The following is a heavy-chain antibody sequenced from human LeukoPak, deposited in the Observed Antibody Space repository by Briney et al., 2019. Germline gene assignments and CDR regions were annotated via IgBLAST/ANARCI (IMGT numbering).Heavy chain of an antibody. J-gene: IGHJ4*02. CDR2: IYYSGST. Sequence: SETLSLTCTVSGGSISSGGYYWSWIRQHPGKGLEWIGYIYYSGSTYYNPSLKSRVTISVDTSKNQFSLKLGSVTAADTAVYYCARDSGSYSANYFDYWGQGTLVTVSS. CDR1: GGSISSGGYY. D-gene: IGHD1-26*01. CDR3: ARDSGSYSANYFDY. V-gene: IGHV4-31*03.